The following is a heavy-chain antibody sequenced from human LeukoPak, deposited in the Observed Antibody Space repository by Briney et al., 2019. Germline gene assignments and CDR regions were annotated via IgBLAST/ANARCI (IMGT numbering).Heavy chain of an antibody. Sequence: GGSLRLSCAASGFTFSSYETNWVRQAPGKGLEWVSAISGSGGSTYYADSVKGRFTISRDNSKNTLYLQMNSLRAEDTAVYYCAKLLHYDFWKTCFDYWGQGTLVTVSS. D-gene: IGHD3-3*01. V-gene: IGHV3-23*01. CDR2: ISGSGGST. CDR3: AKLLHYDFWKTCFDY. J-gene: IGHJ4*02. CDR1: GFTFSSYE.